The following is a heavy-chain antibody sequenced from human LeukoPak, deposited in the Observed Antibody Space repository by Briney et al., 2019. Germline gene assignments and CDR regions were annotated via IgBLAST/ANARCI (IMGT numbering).Heavy chain of an antibody. J-gene: IGHJ4*02. CDR3: AKVWSRVLLWFGEPKFIDY. V-gene: IGHV3-30*02. CDR2: IRYDGSNK. CDR1: GFTFSSYG. Sequence: QPGGSLRLSCAASGFTFSSYGMHWVRQAPGKGLEWVAFIRYDGSNKYYADSVKGRFTISRDNSKNTLYLQMNSLRAEDTAVYYCAKVWSRVLLWFGEPKFIDYWGQGTLVTVSS. D-gene: IGHD3-10*01.